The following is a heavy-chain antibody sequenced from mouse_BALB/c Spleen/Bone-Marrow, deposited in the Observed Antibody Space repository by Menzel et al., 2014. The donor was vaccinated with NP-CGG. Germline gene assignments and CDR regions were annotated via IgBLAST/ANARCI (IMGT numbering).Heavy chain of an antibody. V-gene: IGHV14-3*02. CDR2: IYPANGDT. CDR1: GFNIKDTY. D-gene: IGHD2-14*01. CDR3: ASYRYAWYFDV. J-gene: IGHJ1*01. Sequence: EVQVVESGAELVKPGASVKLSCTASGFNIKDTYMHWVKQRPEQGLEWIGRIYPANGDTKYDPKFPGKATITADTSSNTAYLQLSSLTSEDTAVYYCASYRYAWYFDVWGAGTTVTVSS.